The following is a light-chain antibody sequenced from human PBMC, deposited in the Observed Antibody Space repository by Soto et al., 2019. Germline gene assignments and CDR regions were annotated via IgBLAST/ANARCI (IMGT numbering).Light chain of an antibody. CDR3: QQFGTSFT. CDR2: SAS. J-gene: IGKJ4*01. V-gene: IGKV3-20*01. Sequence: EIVLTQSPGTLSLSPGERATLSCRASQSISSSSLAWYQQKPGQTPRLLIFSASSRATGIPDRFSGSGSGTDFTLTISILEPEDFAVYYCQQFGTSFTFGGGTKVEIK. CDR1: QSISSSS.